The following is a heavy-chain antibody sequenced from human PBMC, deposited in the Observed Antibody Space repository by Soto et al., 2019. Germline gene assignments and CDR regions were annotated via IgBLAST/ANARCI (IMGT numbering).Heavy chain of an antibody. CDR2: IYSGGST. D-gene: IGHD3-3*01. CDR1: GFTVSSNY. CDR3: ARDPGLXYDFWSGYSSPYYGMDV. V-gene: IGHV3-53*01. Sequence: GGSLRLSCAASGFTVSSNYMSWVRQAPGKGLEWVSVIYSGGSTYYADSVKGRFTISRDNSKNTLYLQMNSLRAEDTAVYYCARDPGLXYDFWSGYSSPYYGMDVWGQGTTVTVSS. J-gene: IGHJ6*02.